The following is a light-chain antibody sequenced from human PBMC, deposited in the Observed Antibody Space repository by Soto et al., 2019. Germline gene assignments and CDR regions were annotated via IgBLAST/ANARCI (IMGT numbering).Light chain of an antibody. V-gene: IGKV3-20*01. J-gene: IGKJ4*01. CDR2: GAS. CDR1: LSVSSNY. Sequence: VSQSPGTLSLSKGERATLSCRASLSVSSNYVAWYQQKPGQAPRLLIYGASSRATGIPDRFSGSGSGTDFTLTISRLEPEDFAVYYCQQYGSSSSTFGGGTKVDIK. CDR3: QQYGSSSST.